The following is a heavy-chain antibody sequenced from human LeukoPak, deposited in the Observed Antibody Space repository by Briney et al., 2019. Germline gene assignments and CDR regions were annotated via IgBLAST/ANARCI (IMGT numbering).Heavy chain of an antibody. CDR3: ARALGYCSSTSCLNWFDP. V-gene: IGHV1-24*01. CDR1: GYTLTELS. Sequence: ASEKVSCKVSGYTLTELSMHWVRQAPGKGLEWMGGFDPEDGETIYAQKFQGRVAITRNTSISTAYMELSSLRSEDTAVYYCARALGYCSSTSCLNWFDPWGQGTLVTVSS. D-gene: IGHD2-2*01. CDR2: FDPEDGET. J-gene: IGHJ5*02.